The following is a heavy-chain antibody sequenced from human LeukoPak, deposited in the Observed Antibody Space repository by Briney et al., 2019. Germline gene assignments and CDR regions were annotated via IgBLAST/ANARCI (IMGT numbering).Heavy chain of an antibody. CDR3: ARTYSSSWYPWYYYYYMDV. Sequence: ASVKVSCKASGYTFTSYYMHWVRQAPGQGLEWMGIINPSGGSTSYAQKFQGRATMTRDMSTSTVYMELSSLRSEDTAVYYCARTYSSSWYPWYYYYYMDVWGKGTTVTVSS. V-gene: IGHV1-46*01. CDR1: GYTFTSYY. D-gene: IGHD6-13*01. J-gene: IGHJ6*03. CDR2: INPSGGST.